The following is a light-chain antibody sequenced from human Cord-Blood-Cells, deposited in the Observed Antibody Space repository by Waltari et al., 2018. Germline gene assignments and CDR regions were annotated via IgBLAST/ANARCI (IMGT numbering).Light chain of an antibody. J-gene: IGLJ3*02. Sequence: SHVLTQPPSVSVAPGKTARITCGGNNIGSKSVHWYQQKPGQAPGLVVYDASDRPSGIPERFPGSNSGNTATLTISRVEAGDEADYYCQVWDSSSDHWVFGGGTKLTVL. CDR1: NIGSKS. CDR2: DAS. V-gene: IGLV3-21*03. CDR3: QVWDSSSDHWV.